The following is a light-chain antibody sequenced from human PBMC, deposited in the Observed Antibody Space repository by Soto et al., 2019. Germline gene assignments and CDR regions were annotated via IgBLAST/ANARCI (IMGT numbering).Light chain of an antibody. CDR2: EVR. V-gene: IGLV2-14*01. CDR1: SSDVGGYKF. Sequence: QSALTQPASVSASPGQSITISCTGTSSDVGGYKFVSWYQHHPGKAPRLIFYEVRNRPSGIPLRFSASKSGNTASLTISGLQAEDEAHYYCSSFTSKSTLIFGGGTKLTVL. J-gene: IGLJ2*01. CDR3: SSFTSKSTLI.